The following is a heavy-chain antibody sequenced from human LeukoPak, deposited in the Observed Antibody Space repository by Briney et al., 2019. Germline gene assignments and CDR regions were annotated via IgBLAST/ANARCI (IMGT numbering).Heavy chain of an antibody. CDR1: GYTFTSYD. CDR3: ASGDVTVTNNFDY. J-gene: IGHJ4*02. Sequence: ASVKVSCKASGYTFTSYDINWVRQATGQGLEWMGWMDPNSGNTGYAQKFQGRVTMTRNTSISTAYMELSSLRSEDTAVYYCASGDVTVTNNFDYWGQGTLVTVS. D-gene: IGHD4-17*01. V-gene: IGHV1-8*01. CDR2: MDPNSGNT.